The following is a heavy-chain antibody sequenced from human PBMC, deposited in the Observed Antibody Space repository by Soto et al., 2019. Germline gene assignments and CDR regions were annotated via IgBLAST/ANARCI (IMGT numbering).Heavy chain of an antibody. V-gene: IGHV3-72*01. CDR2: SRNRVKSFTT. J-gene: IGHJ4*02. D-gene: IGHD3-3*01. CDR3: ARASTPDSTGYDY. Sequence: EVQLVESGGGLVQPGGSLRLSCAASGFTLSDHYLDWVRQAPGKGLEWVGRSRNRVKSFTTAYAASVRGRCTFSRDDSTKSLYLQMNSLKTDDTAVYYCARASTPDSTGYDYWGQGTLVTVSS. CDR1: GFTLSDHY.